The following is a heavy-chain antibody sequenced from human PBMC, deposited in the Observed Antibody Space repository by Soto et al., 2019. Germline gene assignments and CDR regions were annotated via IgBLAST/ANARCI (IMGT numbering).Heavy chain of an antibody. CDR3: AREDCHKLGVSVRFDL. Sequence: LSISCTLSGYAMYRRVYYLRWIRQPPETGQERVGSIHHSGRTLYYPTLKIRLTVSVDMSKNHLSLKLTSVTAADTDTYFCAREDCHKLGVSVRFDLWGQGIMVTVSS. D-gene: IGHD2-21*02. CDR2: IHHSGRT. J-gene: IGHJ5*02. V-gene: IGHV4-30-4*01. CDR1: GYAMYRRVYY.